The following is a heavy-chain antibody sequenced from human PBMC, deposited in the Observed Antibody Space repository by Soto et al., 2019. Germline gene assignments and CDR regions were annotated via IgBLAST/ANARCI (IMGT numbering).Heavy chain of an antibody. V-gene: IGHV4-30-2*01. CDR1: GGSISSGGYS. D-gene: IGHD3-10*01. J-gene: IGHJ6*02. CDR2: IYHSGST. CDR3: ARHDGSGYYYYYYGMDV. Sequence: PSETLSLTCAVSGGSISSGGYSWSWIRQPPGKGLEWIGYIYHSGSTYYNPSLKSRVTISVDTSKNQFSLKLSSVTAADTAVYYCARHDGSGYYYYYYGMDVWGQGTTVTVSS.